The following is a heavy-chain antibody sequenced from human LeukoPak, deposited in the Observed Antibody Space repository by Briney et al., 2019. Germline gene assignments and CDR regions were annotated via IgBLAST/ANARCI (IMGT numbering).Heavy chain of an antibody. CDR2: IYYSGST. Sequence: PSETLSLTCTVSGGSISSYYWSWIRQPPGKGLEWIGYIYYSGSTNYNPSLKSRVTISVDTSKNQFSLKLSSVTAADTAVYYCARGGYPRAVAGSENYFDYWGQGTLVTVSS. CDR3: ARGGYPRAVAGSENYFDY. D-gene: IGHD6-19*01. J-gene: IGHJ4*02. CDR1: GGSISSYY. V-gene: IGHV4-59*12.